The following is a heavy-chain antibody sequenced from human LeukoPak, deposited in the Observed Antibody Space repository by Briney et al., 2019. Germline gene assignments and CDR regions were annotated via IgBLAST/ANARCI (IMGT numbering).Heavy chain of an antibody. CDR1: GGSFSGYY. V-gene: IGHV4-34*01. Sequence: PSETLSLTCAVYGGSFSGYYWSWIRQPPGKGLEWIGEINHSGSTNYNPSLKSRVTISVDTSKNQFSLKLSSVTAADTAVYYCARKAARYFVYWGQGTLVTVSS. CDR3: ARKAARYFVY. D-gene: IGHD6-6*01. CDR2: INHSGST. J-gene: IGHJ4*02.